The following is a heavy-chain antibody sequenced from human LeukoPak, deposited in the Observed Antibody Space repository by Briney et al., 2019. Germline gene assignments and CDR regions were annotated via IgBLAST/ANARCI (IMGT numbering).Heavy chain of an antibody. J-gene: IGHJ4*02. Sequence: SETLSLICSVSGGSISSVGYYWSWIRQHPGKGPEWIGYIYYSGSTYYNPSLKSRVTISVDTSKNQFSLKLSSVTAADTAVYYCARDTAAGRMDYWGQGTLVTVSS. CDR2: IYYSGST. D-gene: IGHD6-13*01. CDR1: GGSISSVGYY. V-gene: IGHV4-31*03. CDR3: ARDTAAGRMDY.